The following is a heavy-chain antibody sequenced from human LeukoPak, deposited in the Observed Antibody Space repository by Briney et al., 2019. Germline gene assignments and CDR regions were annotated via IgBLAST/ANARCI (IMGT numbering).Heavy chain of an antibody. V-gene: IGHV1-2*02. Sequence: ASVNVSCKASGYTFTGYYMHWVRQAPGQGLEWMGWINPNSGGTNYAQKFQGRVTMTRDTSISTAYMELSRLRSDDTAVYYCARTHYYDSSGYRKKDYFFDYWGQGTLVTVSS. CDR2: INPNSGGT. D-gene: IGHD3-22*01. CDR1: GYTFTGYY. CDR3: ARTHYYDSSGYRKKDYFFDY. J-gene: IGHJ4*02.